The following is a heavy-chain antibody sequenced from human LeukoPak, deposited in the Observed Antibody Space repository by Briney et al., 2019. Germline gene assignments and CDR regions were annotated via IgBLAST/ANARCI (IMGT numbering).Heavy chain of an antibody. CDR2: IWYDGSNK. CDR1: GFTFSSYG. J-gene: IGHJ5*02. Sequence: PGGSLRLSCAASGFTFSSYGMHWVRQAPGKGLEWVAVIWYDGSNKYYADSVKGRFTISGDNSKNTLYLQMNSLRAEDTAVYYCARFNSSQWFDPWGQGTLVTVSS. CDR3: ARFNSSQWFDP. D-gene: IGHD6-13*01. V-gene: IGHV3-33*01.